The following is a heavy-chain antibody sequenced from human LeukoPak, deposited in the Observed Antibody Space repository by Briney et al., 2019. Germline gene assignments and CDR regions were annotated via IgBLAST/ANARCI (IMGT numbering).Heavy chain of an antibody. CDR3: AREYGAYCGGDCYSGMSYYYYGMDV. CDR1: GGSISSGDYY. D-gene: IGHD2-21*02. CDR2: IYYSGST. Sequence: PSQTLSLTCTVSGGSISSGDYYWSWIRQPPGKGLGWIGYIYYSGSTYYNPSLKSRVTISVDTSKNQFSLKLSSVTAADTAVYYCAREYGAYCGGDCYSGMSYYYYGMDVWGQGTTVTVSS. J-gene: IGHJ6*02. V-gene: IGHV4-30-4*01.